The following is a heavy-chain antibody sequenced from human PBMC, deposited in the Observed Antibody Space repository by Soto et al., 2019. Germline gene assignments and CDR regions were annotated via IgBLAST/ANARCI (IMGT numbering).Heavy chain of an antibody. Sequence: EVNLEESGGGLVQPGESLTLSCAASGFTFTNHALGWVRQAPGQGLEWVSGINGGGTTFYAESVQGRFTISRDNHKNTLSLQMNSLTPEDTAIYYCVKDLVGTYPDYFDHWGRGTLVTVSS. J-gene: IGHJ4*02. CDR1: GFTFTNHA. V-gene: IGHV3-23*04. D-gene: IGHD1-26*01. CDR2: INGGGTT. CDR3: VKDLVGTYPDYFDH.